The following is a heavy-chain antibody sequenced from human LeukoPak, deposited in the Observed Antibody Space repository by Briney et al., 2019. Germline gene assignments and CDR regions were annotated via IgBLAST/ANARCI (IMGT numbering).Heavy chain of an antibody. CDR1: RFTFSSYK. V-gene: IGHV3-21*01. D-gene: IGHD2-15*01. CDR3: ARESGSGEFDY. Sequence: PGGSLRLSCAASRFTFSSYKVNWVRQAPGKGLEWVSSISSSSSYIYYADSVKGRFTISRDNARNSLYLQMNCLRAEDTAVYYCARESGSGEFDYWGQGTLVTVSS. CDR2: ISSSSSYI. J-gene: IGHJ4*02.